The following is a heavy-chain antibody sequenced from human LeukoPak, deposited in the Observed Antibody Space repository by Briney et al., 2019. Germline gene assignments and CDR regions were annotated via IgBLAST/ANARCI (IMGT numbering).Heavy chain of an antibody. Sequence: SETLSLTCTVSGGSISSGGYYWSWIRQHPGKGLEWIGYIYYSGSTYYNPSLKSRVTISVDTSKNQFSLKLSSATAADTAVYYCASRSYRPIDFDYWGQGTLVTVSS. CDR2: IYYSGST. CDR1: GGSISSGGYY. CDR3: ASRSYRPIDFDY. D-gene: IGHD3-16*02. V-gene: IGHV4-31*03. J-gene: IGHJ4*02.